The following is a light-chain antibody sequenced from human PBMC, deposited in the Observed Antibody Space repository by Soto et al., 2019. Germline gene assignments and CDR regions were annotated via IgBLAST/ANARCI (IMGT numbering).Light chain of an antibody. CDR3: QQYNNWPRT. V-gene: IGKV3D-15*01. J-gene: IGKJ1*01. CDR1: QSVRSSY. CDR2: GAS. Sequence: EIVLTQSPGTLSLSPGERATLSCRASQSVRSSYLAWYQQKTGQAPRLLIYGASNRATGIPDRFSGNGSGTEFTFASNSLQSEDFAVYYCQQYNNWPRTFRQGTKVDIK.